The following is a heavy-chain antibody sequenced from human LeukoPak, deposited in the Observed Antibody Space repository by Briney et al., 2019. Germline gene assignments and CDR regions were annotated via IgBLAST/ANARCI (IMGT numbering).Heavy chain of an antibody. V-gene: IGHV4-4*08. CDR2: IYTSGST. D-gene: IGHD1-1*01. Sequence: SETLSLTCTVSGGSISSYYWSWIRQPPGKGLEWIGYIYTSGSTNYNPSLKSRVTMSVDTSKNQFSLKLSSVTAADTAVYYCARYNSNTSDYWGQGTLVTVSS. CDR1: GGSISSYY. J-gene: IGHJ4*02. CDR3: ARYNSNTSDY.